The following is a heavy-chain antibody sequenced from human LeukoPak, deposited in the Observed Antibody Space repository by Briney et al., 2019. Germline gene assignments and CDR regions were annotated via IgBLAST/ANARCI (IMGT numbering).Heavy chain of an antibody. D-gene: IGHD3-22*01. CDR1: GFTFSSYG. V-gene: IGHV3-33*01. CDR2: IWYDGSNK. Sequence: GGSLRLSCAASGFTFSSYGMHWVRQAPGKGLEWVAVIWYDGSNKYYADSVKGRFTISRDNSKNTLYRQMNSLRAEDTAVYYCARGYYDSSGYIPDAFDIWGQGTMVTVSS. J-gene: IGHJ3*02. CDR3: ARGYYDSSGYIPDAFDI.